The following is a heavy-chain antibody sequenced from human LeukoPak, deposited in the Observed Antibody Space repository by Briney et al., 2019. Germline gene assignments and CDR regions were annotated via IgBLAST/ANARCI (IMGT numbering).Heavy chain of an antibody. J-gene: IGHJ4*02. V-gene: IGHV1-18*01. CDR3: ATARDRNSVYSSLDY. CDR1: GYTFTSYG. Sequence: ASVKLSCKASGYTFTSYGISWVRQAPGQGLEWMGWISAYNGNTNYAQKLQGRVTMTTDTSTSTAYMELSSLRSDDTAVYYCATARDRNSVYSSLDYWGQGTLVTVSS. D-gene: IGHD5/OR15-5a*01. CDR2: ISAYNGNT.